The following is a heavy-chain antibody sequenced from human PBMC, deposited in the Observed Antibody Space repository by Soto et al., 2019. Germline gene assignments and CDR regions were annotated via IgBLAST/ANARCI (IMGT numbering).Heavy chain of an antibody. CDR1: GVSISSSSYY. V-gene: IGHV4-39*01. CDR3: ATWEPHYGMDV. CDR2: IYYSSST. J-gene: IGHJ6*02. Sequence: AETLSLTCTVSGVSISSSSYYWGWIGQPPGKGLEWSGSIYYSSSTYYNPSLKSRVTISVDTSKNQFSLKLSSVTAEDTAVYYCATWEPHYGMDVWGQGTMVTVFS. D-gene: IGHD1-26*01.